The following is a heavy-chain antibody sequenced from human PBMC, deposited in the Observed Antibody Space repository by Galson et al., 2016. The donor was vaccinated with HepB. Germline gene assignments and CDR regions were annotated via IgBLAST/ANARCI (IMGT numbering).Heavy chain of an antibody. CDR2: ISTYSGNT. V-gene: IGHV1-18*01. CDR1: GYTFSSYG. D-gene: IGHD5-12*01. Sequence: SVKVSCKASGYTFSSYGITWVRQAPGQGLEWMGWISTYSGNTKYAQNLQGRVTVTTDTSTSTAYMELRGLRSDDTAVYYCARGGGKWQGMDVWGQGTTVAVSS. CDR3: ARGGGKWQGMDV. J-gene: IGHJ6*02.